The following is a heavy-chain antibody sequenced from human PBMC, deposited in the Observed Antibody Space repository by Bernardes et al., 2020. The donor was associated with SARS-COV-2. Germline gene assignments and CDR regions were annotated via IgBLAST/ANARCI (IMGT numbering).Heavy chain of an antibody. CDR2: ITPNNGST. V-gene: IGHV1-2*04. D-gene: IGHD1-26*01. CDR1: GYTFTSYY. J-gene: IGHJ3*02. Sequence: ASVKVSCKASGYTFTSYYMHWVRQAPGQGLEWMGWITPNNGSTNYAQKFQGWVTMTRDTSISTAYMELSRLRSDDTAVYYCARARSVWDSQDAFDIWGQGPMVTVAS. CDR3: ARARSVWDSQDAFDI.